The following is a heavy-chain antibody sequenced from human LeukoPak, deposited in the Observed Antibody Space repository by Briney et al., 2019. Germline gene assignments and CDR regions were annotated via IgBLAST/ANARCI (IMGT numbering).Heavy chain of an antibody. CDR1: KGSVSSTDYY. CDR2: IYYSGST. CDR3: ARLSKGRYFDYIFDY. V-gene: IGHV4-39*01. Sequence: SSETLSLICTVSKGSVSSTDYYWGWIRQPPGKRLEWIGNIYYSGSTYYNPSLRSRVTMSVDTSKNQFSLKMSSVTAADTAVYYCARLSKGRYFDYIFDYWGQGTLVTVSS. J-gene: IGHJ4*02. D-gene: IGHD3-9*01.